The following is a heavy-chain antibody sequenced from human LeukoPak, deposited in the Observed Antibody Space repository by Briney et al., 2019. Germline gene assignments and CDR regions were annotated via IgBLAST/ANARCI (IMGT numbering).Heavy chain of an antibody. Sequence: PGGSLRLSCAASEFTFSRYSMNWLRQAPGEGLEWVSSISSGGHDIYYADSVKGRFTISRDNAKNSLYLQMNSLRVEDTAVYYCARHGDGFYYGMDVWGQGTTVTVSS. V-gene: IGHV3-21*01. D-gene: IGHD4-17*01. CDR2: ISSGGHDI. CDR1: EFTFSRYS. CDR3: ARHGDGFYYGMDV. J-gene: IGHJ6*02.